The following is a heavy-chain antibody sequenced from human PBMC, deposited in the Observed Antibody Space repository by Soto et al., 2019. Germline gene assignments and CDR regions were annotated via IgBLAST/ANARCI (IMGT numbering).Heavy chain of an antibody. CDR2: SNAYNGNT. CDR3: ARDQAMAQFDY. CDR1: GYTFTNYG. J-gene: IGHJ4*02. V-gene: IGHV1-18*01. Sequence: QVQLVQSGAEVKKPGASVKVSCKASGYTFTNYGISWGRQAPGQGLEWMGWSNAYNGNTKYAQKLHGRVTMTTDTSTSTAYMELRSLRSEDTAVYYCARDQAMAQFDYWGQGTLVTVSS. D-gene: IGHD5-18*01.